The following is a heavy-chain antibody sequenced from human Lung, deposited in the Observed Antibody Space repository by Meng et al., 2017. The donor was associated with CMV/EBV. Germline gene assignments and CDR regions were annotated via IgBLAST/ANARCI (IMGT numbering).Heavy chain of an antibody. CDR2: ISNDGSNK. Sequence: GGSXRLXCAASGLTFSSYAMHWVRQAPGKGLEWVAIISNDGSNKYYADYVKGRITISRDNSKNTLYLQMNSLKAEDTAVYYCARDPYDFWNGYRGLDYLGQGXLVTVSS. D-gene: IGHD3-3*01. V-gene: IGHV3-30-3*01. CDR3: ARDPYDFWNGYRGLDY. J-gene: IGHJ4*02. CDR1: GLTFSSYA.